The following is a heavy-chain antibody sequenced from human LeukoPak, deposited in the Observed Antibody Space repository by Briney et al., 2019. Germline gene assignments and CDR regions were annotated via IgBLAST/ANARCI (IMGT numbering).Heavy chain of an antibody. D-gene: IGHD1-7*01. V-gene: IGHV1-2*02. Sequence: ASVKVPCKASGYTFTGYYMHWVRQAPGQGLEWMGWINPNSGGTNYAQKFQGRVTMTRDTSISTAYMELSRLRSDDTAVYYCARSRTILYYYGMDVWGQGTTVTVSS. CDR2: INPNSGGT. CDR3: ARSRTILYYYGMDV. J-gene: IGHJ6*02. CDR1: GYTFTGYY.